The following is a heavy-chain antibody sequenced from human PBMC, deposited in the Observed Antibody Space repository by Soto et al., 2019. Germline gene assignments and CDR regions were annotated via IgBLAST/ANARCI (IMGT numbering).Heavy chain of an antibody. Sequence: PGGSLRLSCAASGFTFSSYAMHCVRQAPGKGLQWVAVVSYDGSNKYYTDPAKGRFTISRDDSKSAVYLQLNGLRPEDTAVYYCARSLLMDWFDPWGQGTLVTVSS. CDR3: ARSLLMDWFDP. CDR1: GFTFSSYA. CDR2: VSYDGSNK. V-gene: IGHV3-30*04. J-gene: IGHJ5*02.